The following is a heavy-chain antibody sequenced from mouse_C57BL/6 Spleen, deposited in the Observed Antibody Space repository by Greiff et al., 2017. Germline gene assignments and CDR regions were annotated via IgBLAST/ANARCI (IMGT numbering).Heavy chain of an antibody. J-gene: IGHJ4*01. Sequence: EVQLQQSGPVLVKPGASVKMSCKASGYTFTDYYMNWVKQSHGKSLEWIGVINPYNGGTSYNQKFKGKATLTVDKSSSTAYMELNSLTSEDSAVYYCVPYYYDYDAMDYWGQGTSVTVSS. CDR2: INPYNGGT. D-gene: IGHD1-1*02. V-gene: IGHV1-19*01. CDR3: VPYYYDYDAMDY. CDR1: GYTFTDYY.